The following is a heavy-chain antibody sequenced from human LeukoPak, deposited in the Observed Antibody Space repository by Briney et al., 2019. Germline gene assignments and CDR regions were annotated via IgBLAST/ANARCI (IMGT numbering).Heavy chain of an antibody. V-gene: IGHV4-59*01. J-gene: IGHJ4*02. Sequence: SETLSLTCTVSGGSISSYYWSWIRQPPGKGLEWIGYIYYSGSTNYNPSLKSRVTISVDTSKNQFSLKLSSVTAADTAVYYCARTARSYSYDHFDYWGQGTLVTVSS. CDR3: ARTARSYSYDHFDY. CDR2: IYYSGST. D-gene: IGHD5-18*01. CDR1: GGSISSYY.